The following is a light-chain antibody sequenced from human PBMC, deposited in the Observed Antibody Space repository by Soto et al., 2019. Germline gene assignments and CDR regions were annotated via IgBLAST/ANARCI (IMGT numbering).Light chain of an antibody. Sequence: DIQMTQSPSSLSASVGDRVAITCRASQGISNYLAWYQQKTGKVPKLLIYDASTLQAGVPPRSSGSGSGTDFTLTISSLQPEDVASYYCQKYNYAPITFCSGTKVDIK. V-gene: IGKV1-27*01. J-gene: IGKJ3*01. CDR1: QGISNY. CDR2: DAS. CDR3: QKYNYAPIT.